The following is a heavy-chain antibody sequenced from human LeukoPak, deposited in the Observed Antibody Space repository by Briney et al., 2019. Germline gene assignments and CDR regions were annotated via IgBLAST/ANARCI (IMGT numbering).Heavy chain of an antibody. CDR1: GYTFTGYY. CDR3: ARVWYGGNSGSPFGY. D-gene: IGHD4-23*01. V-gene: IGHV1-2*02. J-gene: IGHJ4*02. CDR2: INPNSGGT. Sequence: ASVKVSCKASGYTFTGYYMHWARQAPGQGLEWMGWINPNSGGTNYAQKFQGRVTMTRDTSISTAYMELSRLRSDDTAVYYCARVWYGGNSGSPFGYWGQGTLVTVSS.